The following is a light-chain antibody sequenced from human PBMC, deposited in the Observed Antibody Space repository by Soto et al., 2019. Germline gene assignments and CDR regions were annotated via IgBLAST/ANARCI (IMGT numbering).Light chain of an antibody. CDR3: CSYAGSSLRV. V-gene: IGLV2-23*02. CDR1: SSDVGSYNL. Sequence: QSVLTQPASVSGSPGQSITISCTGTSSDVGSYNLVSWYQQHPGKAPKLMIYEVSKRPSGVSNRFSGSKSGNTASLTISGLQAEDEADYYCCSYAGSSLRVFGGVTKVTVL. J-gene: IGLJ2*01. CDR2: EVS.